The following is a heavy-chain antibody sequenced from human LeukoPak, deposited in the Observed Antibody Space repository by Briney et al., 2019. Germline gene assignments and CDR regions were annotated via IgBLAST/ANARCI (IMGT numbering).Heavy chain of an antibody. J-gene: IGHJ3*02. V-gene: IGHV4-39*01. CDR1: GGSISSSTYY. D-gene: IGHD6-13*01. CDR2: IYYSGST. CDR3: ARPLSGSSSWHGDAFDI. Sequence: PSETLSLTCTVSGGSISSSTYYWGWIRQPPGKGLEWIGSIYYSGSTYYNASLKSRVTISADTSKNQFSLKLSSVTAAATAVYYCARPLSGSSSWHGDAFDIWGQGTMVTVSS.